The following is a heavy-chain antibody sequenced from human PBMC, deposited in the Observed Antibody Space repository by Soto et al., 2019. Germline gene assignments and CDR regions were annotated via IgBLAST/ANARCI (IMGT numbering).Heavy chain of an antibody. CDR1: GFSFRNSW. Sequence: GGSLRLSCAASGFSFRNSWMSWVRQAPGKGLEWVGHIKSQGDGGTRDYAAPVKGRFTISRDDSKNTLFLQMNSLKNEDTAVYFCTTDLQAYCDGTTCYAGNYYYDDMDVWGQGTAVTVSS. D-gene: IGHD2-21*01. J-gene: IGHJ6*02. V-gene: IGHV3-15*01. CDR2: IKSQGDGGTR. CDR3: TTDLQAYCDGTTCYAGNYYYDDMDV.